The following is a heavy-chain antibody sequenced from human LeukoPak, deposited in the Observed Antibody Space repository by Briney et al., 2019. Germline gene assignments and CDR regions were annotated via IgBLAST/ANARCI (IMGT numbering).Heavy chain of an antibody. CDR3: AKDLAGTTSFDF. CDR2: ISDNGRST. J-gene: IGHJ4*02. CDR1: GSTFSNKA. V-gene: IGHV3-23*01. Sequence: GGSLRLSCGASGSTFSNKAMYWVRQAPGKGLEWDSGISDNGRSTYYADSVKGRFTISRDKSKHMLYLQMNSLRAEDTAIYYCAKDLAGTTSFDFWGQGTLVTVSS. D-gene: IGHD1-7*01.